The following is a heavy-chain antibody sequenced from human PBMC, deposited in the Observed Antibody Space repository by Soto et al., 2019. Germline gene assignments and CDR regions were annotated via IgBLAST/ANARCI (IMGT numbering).Heavy chain of an antibody. J-gene: IGHJ4*02. CDR3: ARLSTSAGRRDLAC. CDR2: MNQDGSES. Sequence: EVQLVESGGGLVKPGGSLRLSCAASGFSLSSYWMSLVRQAPGKGLEWVANMNQDGSESDYVGSVKGRFTFTRDNAKNSLYLQMNSLRAEDTAVYYCARLSTSAGRRDLACWGQGTLVTVSS. CDR1: GFSLSSYW. V-gene: IGHV3-7*01.